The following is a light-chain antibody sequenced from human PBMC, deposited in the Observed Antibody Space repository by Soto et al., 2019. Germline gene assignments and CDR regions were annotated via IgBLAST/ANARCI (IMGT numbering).Light chain of an antibody. J-gene: IGKJ2*01. CDR2: LGS. Sequence: DIVMTQSPLSLPVTPGEPASISCRSSQSLLHSNGYNYLDWYLQKPGQSPQLLIYLGSNRASGXPXXFSGSGSGTDFTLKISRVEAEDVGVYYSMQALQTPTFGQGTKLEIK. V-gene: IGKV2-28*01. CDR3: MQALQTPT. CDR1: QSLLHSNGYNY.